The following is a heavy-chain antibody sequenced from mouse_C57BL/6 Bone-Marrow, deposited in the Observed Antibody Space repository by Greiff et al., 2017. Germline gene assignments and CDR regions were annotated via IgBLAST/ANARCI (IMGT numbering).Heavy chain of an antibody. CDR3: SRQVTTVLATKYFDV. J-gene: IGHJ1*03. CDR1: GFTFSSYT. Sequence: EVKLVESGGGLVKPGGSLKLSCAASGFTFSSYTMSWVRQTPEKRLQWVAAISGGGGNTYYPDSVKGRFTFSRDNDKNILYLQMSSLRSEDTALYYCSRQVTTVLATKYFDVWGTGTTVTVSS. V-gene: IGHV5-9*01. CDR2: ISGGGGNT. D-gene: IGHD1-1*01.